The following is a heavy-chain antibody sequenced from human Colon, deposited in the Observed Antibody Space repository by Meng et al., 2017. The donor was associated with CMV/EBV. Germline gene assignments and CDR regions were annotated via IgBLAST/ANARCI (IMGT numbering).Heavy chain of an antibody. CDR1: GYIFSNYG. D-gene: IGHD1-26*01. J-gene: IGHJ4*02. V-gene: IGHV1-18*01. CDR2: SSTYTSAT. CDR3: TRHLRGNSFDY. Sequence: ASVKVSCKASGYIFSNYGLSWVRQAPGQGLEWMGWSSTYTSATNYSPKFQGRVTITTDTSTTTAFLELSDLRSDDTAVYYCTRHLRGNSFDYWGQGSLVTVSS.